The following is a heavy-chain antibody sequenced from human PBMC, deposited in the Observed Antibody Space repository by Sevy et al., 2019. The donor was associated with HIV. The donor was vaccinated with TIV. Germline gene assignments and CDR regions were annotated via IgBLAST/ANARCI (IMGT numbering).Heavy chain of an antibody. V-gene: IGHV3-23*01. Sequence: GESLKISCAASGFTFARYAMNWVRQAPGKGLEWVSAISGSGGATYYAESVEGRFTISRDNSRETLYVQMNSLRVEDTAVYYCAKGDRTFYGMDVWGQGTTVTVSS. CDR3: AKGDRTFYGMDV. CDR2: ISGSGGAT. CDR1: GFTFARYA. D-gene: IGHD3-16*01. J-gene: IGHJ6*02.